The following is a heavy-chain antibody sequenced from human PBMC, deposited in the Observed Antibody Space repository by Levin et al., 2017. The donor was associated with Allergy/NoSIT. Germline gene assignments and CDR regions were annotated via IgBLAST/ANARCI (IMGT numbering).Heavy chain of an antibody. J-gene: IGHJ6*03. Sequence: PGGSLRLSCAASGFTFNRYSMNWVRQAPGQGLEWVSYISTSSSTIYYADSVKGRFTISRDNAKNSVYLQMNSLRDEDTAVYYCARAITDGPYSYYMDVWGKGTTVTVSS. CDR3: ARAITDGPYSYYMDV. V-gene: IGHV3-48*02. D-gene: IGHD5-12*01. CDR1: GFTFNRYS. CDR2: ISTSSSTI.